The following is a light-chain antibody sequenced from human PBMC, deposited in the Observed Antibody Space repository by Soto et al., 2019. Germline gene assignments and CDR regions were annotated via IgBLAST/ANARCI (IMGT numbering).Light chain of an antibody. V-gene: IGLV2-8*01. CDR1: SSDVGAYNY. CDR2: DVS. Sequence: QSVPTQPPSASGSPGQSVTISCTGTSSDVGAYNYVSWYQQYTGKAPKLMIYDVSKRPSGVPDRFSGSKSGNTASLTVSGLRADDEAVYYCSSYGGGDTFHVIFGGGTKLTVL. J-gene: IGLJ2*01. CDR3: SSYGGGDTFHVI.